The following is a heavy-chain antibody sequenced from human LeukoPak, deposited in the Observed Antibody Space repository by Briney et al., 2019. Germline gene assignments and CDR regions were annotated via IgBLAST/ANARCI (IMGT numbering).Heavy chain of an antibody. D-gene: IGHD6-13*01. V-gene: IGHV3-30*18. CDR3: TKRGHFSSSWYHYFDY. CDR1: GFTFSIYG. Sequence: GGSLRLSYAASGFTFSIYGRHWVRQAPGKGLEWVAAISSDGNGIFYADSIRGRFTISRDNSRNTVSLQMNSLRAEDTAIYYCTKRGHFSSSWYHYFDYWGQGTLVTVSS. CDR2: ISSDGNGI. J-gene: IGHJ4*02.